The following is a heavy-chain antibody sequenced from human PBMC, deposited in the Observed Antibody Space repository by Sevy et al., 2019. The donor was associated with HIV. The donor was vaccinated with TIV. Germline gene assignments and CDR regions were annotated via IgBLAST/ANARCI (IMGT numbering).Heavy chain of an antibody. Sequence: QLGGSLRLSCAASGFTFSSSVMSWVRQAPGKGLEWVSTISGSGDSTYYAVSVKGRFTISRDNSKNTLYLQVNRLRAEDTAVYYCANTDSSNLVFFWYWGRGTLVTVSS. J-gene: IGHJ4*02. D-gene: IGHD6-13*01. CDR2: ISGSGDST. V-gene: IGHV3-23*01. CDR1: GFTFSSSV. CDR3: ANTDSSNLVFFWY.